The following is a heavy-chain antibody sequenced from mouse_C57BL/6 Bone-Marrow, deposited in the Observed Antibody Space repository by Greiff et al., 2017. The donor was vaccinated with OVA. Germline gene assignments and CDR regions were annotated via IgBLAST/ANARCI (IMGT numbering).Heavy chain of an antibody. CDR2: ISNLAYSI. D-gene: IGHD2-5*01. V-gene: IGHV5-15*01. Sequence: EVKLMESGGGLVQPGGSLKLSCAASGFTFSDYGMAWVRQAPRKGPEWVAFISNLAYSIYYADTVTGRFTISRENAKNTLYLEMSSLRSEDTAMYYCARHRIYSNPAWFAYWGQGTLVTVSA. J-gene: IGHJ3*01. CDR3: ARHRIYSNPAWFAY. CDR1: GFTFSDYG.